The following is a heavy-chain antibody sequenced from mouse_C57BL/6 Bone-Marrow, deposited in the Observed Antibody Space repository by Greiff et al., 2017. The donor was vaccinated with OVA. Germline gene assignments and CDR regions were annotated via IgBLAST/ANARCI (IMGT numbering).Heavy chain of an antibody. J-gene: IGHJ3*01. D-gene: IGHD2-5*01. CDR1: GYSITSGYY. Sequence: EVQLKESGPGLVKPSQSLSLTCSVTGYSITSGYYWNWIRQFPGNKLEWMGYISYDGSNNYNPSLKNRISITRDTSKNQFFLKLNSVTTEDTATYYCARDYYSNPWFAYWGQGTLVTVSA. CDR2: ISYDGSN. CDR3: ARDYYSNPWFAY. V-gene: IGHV3-6*01.